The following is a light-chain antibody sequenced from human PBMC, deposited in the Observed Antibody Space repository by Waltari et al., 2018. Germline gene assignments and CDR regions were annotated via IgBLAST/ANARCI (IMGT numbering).Light chain of an antibody. J-gene: IGKJ2*01. CDR3: QHYGSAPYT. Sequence: ETVLTQSPVTLSVSPGERVALSCRASQGVRGFLAWYQQKPGQAPRLLVYDISTRATGIPARFSGSGSETEFTLTISRVEPEDSAVYFCQHYGSAPYTFGQGTNLEIK. V-gene: IGKV3-15*01. CDR1: QGVRGF. CDR2: DIS.